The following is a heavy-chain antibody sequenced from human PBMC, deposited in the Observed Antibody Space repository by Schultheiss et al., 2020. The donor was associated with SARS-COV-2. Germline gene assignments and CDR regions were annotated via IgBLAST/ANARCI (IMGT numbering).Heavy chain of an antibody. Sequence: GSLRLSCTVSGGSISSGGYYWSWIRQPPGKGLEWIGYIYYSGSTNYNPSLKSRVTISVDTSKNQFSLKLSSVTAADTAVYYCARSLYYYDSSGYDLLDYWGQGTLVTVSS. CDR1: GGSISSGGYY. CDR2: IYYSGST. D-gene: IGHD3-22*01. CDR3: ARSLYYYDSSGYDLLDY. J-gene: IGHJ4*02. V-gene: IGHV4-61*08.